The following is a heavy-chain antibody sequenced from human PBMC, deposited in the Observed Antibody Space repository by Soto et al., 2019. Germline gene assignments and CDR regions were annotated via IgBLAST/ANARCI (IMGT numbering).Heavy chain of an antibody. CDR2: IYYSGST. CDR3: ARNGLSSRREEYYYYYYYMDV. V-gene: IGHV4-59*01. CDR1: GGSISSYY. D-gene: IGHD6-13*01. Sequence: LETLSLTCTVSGGSISSYYWSWIRQHPGKGLEWIGYIYYSGSTNYNPSLKSRVTISVDTSKNQFSLKLSSVTAADTAVYYCARNGLSSRREEYYYYYYYMDVWGKGTTVTVSS. J-gene: IGHJ6*03.